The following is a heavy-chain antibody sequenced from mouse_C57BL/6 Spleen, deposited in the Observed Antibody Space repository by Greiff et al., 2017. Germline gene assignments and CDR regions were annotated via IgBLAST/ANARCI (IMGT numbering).Heavy chain of an antibody. Sequence: QVQLQQPGAELVKPGASVKLSCKASGYTFTSYWMHWVKQRPGQGLEWIGMIHPNSGSTNSNEKFKSKATLTVDKSSSTAYMQLSSLTSEDSAVYYCANLNYYGSSYGYFDVWGTGTTVTVSS. V-gene: IGHV1-64*01. CDR3: ANLNYYGSSYGYFDV. J-gene: IGHJ1*03. CDR1: GYTFTSYW. D-gene: IGHD1-1*01. CDR2: IHPNSGST.